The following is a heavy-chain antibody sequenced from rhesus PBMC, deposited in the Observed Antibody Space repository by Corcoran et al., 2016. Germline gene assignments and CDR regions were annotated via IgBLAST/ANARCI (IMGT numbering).Heavy chain of an antibody. V-gene: IGHV4-80*01. D-gene: IGHD2-21*01. Sequence: QVQLQESGPGLVKPSETLSLPCAVSGGPLSSSWCTWIRPFPRTGREWIGEIDGYSGLIQLNPSLKSRLTISKDASKNQFSLNLSSMSAADTAVYYCVRSSGLSGSYYGFDSWGQGVVVTVSS. CDR1: GGPLSSSW. CDR2: IDGYSGLI. J-gene: IGHJ6*01. CDR3: VRSSGLSGSYYGFDS.